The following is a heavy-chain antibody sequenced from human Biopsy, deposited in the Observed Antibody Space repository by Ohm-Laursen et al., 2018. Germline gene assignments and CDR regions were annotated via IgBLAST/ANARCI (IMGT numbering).Heavy chain of an antibody. CDR3: GNEVHGRDY. CDR1: GKTFSDYH. CDR2: INQAGTT. D-gene: IGHD2-15*01. J-gene: IGHJ4*02. V-gene: IGHV4-34*08. Sequence: SETLSLTCAVSGKTFSDYHWSWIRQPPGKGLEWIGQINQAGTTNYNPSLKSRVSISADASNYEFSLWLTSVTAADTAVFLCGNEVHGRDYWGLGAQVTVSS.